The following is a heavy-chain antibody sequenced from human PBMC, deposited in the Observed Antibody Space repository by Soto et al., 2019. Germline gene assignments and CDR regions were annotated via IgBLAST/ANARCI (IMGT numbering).Heavy chain of an antibody. D-gene: IGHD6-19*01. CDR1: GLTFSTYW. CDR2: INTDASYT. V-gene: IGHV3-74*01. J-gene: IGHJ4*02. Sequence: EVQLVESGGGFVQPGGSLRLSCAASGLTFSTYWMHWVRQVPGEGLVWVSRINTDASYTTYADSVKGRFTISRDNAKNTLYLQMNGLRVEDTAVYYCARAQWPHSFDLWGPGTLVTVSS. CDR3: ARAQWPHSFDL.